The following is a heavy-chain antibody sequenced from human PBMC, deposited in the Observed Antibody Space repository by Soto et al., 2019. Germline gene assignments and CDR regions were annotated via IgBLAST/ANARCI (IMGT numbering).Heavy chain of an antibody. J-gene: IGHJ4*02. CDR2: INSDGSRT. V-gene: IGHV3-74*01. D-gene: IGHD3-22*01. CDR3: ARGDGDYYDGNGYLGRH. CDR1: GFTFSSYW. Sequence: EVQLVESGGGLVQPGGSLRLSCAASGFTFSSYWMHWVRQAPGKGLVWVSRINSDGSRTSYADSAKGRFTISRDNAKNTLYRQMNSLRAEDTAVYYCARGDGDYYDGNGYLGRHWGQGPLVTVSS.